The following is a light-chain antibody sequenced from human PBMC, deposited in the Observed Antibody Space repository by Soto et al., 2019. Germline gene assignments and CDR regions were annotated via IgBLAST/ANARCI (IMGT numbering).Light chain of an antibody. J-gene: IGKJ1*01. V-gene: IGKV1-5*03. Sequence: DIQMTQSPSTLSASVGERVTITCRASEDMNRWVAWYQQIPGNPPKLLIHQASTLERGVPSRFSGSGSGTEFTLTISSLQPDDFATYYCQQYHTYLPTFGQGTKVDIK. CDR1: EDMNRW. CDR3: QQYHTYLPT. CDR2: QAS.